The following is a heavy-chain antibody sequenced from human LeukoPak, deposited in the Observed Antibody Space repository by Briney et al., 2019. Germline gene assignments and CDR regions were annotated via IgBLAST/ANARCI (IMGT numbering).Heavy chain of an antibody. CDR1: GDSVSRNGFY. V-gene: IGHV4-39*01. J-gene: IGHJ4*02. CDR3: ARLLMTNIVLF. Sequence: SETLSLTCAVSGDSVSRNGFYWGWVRQSPGMGLEWVGSISYAGSTYYNPSLRSRITLSLAASKNQFSLRLTSVTAADTGIYYCARLLMTNIVLFWGRRTPVAVSS. CDR2: ISYAGST. D-gene: IGHD2/OR15-2a*01.